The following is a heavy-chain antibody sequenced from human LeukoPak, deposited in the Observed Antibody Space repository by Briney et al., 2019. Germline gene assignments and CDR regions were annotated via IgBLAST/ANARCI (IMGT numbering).Heavy chain of an antibody. J-gene: IGHJ4*02. V-gene: IGHV4-39*07. D-gene: IGHD3-10*01. Sequence: PSETLSLACTVSGGSISISTYYWGWIRQPPGKGLEWIGNIYYSGSTYYNPSLKSRVTISVDTSKNQFSLRLSSVTAADTAVYYCAARGQGSSLSYFVYWGQGTLVTVSS. CDR1: GGSISISTYY. CDR3: AARGQGSSLSYFVY. CDR2: IYYSGST.